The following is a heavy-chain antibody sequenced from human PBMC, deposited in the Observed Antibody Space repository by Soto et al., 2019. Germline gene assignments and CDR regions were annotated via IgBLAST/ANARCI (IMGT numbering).Heavy chain of an antibody. CDR3: ARGGPIAAAGSPFDY. CDR2: INAGNGNT. V-gene: IGHV1-3*01. D-gene: IGHD6-13*01. J-gene: IGHJ4*02. Sequence: ASVKVSCKASGYTFTSYAMHWVRQAPGQRLEWMGWINAGNGNTKYSQKFQGRVTITRDTSASTAYMELSSLRSEDTAVYYCARGGPIAAAGSPFDYWGQGTLVTVSA. CDR1: GYTFTSYA.